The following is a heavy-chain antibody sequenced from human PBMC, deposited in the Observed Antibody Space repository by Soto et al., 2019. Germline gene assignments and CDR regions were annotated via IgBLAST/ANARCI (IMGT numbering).Heavy chain of an antibody. D-gene: IGHD3-10*01. Sequence: GSLRLSCVASGLTLGSRAMTWVRQAPGEGLQWVSTITDTGGDAKYADSVRGRFVISRDNSKKTLYLQKTSLTAQDSAMDYCARGATDSYPGSRIFDFWGRGTLVTVSS. CDR2: ITDTGGDA. V-gene: IGHV3-23*01. CDR3: ARGATDSYPGSRIFDF. CDR1: GLTLGSRA. J-gene: IGHJ4*02.